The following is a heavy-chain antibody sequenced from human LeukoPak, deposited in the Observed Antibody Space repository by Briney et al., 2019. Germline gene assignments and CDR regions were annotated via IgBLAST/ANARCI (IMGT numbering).Heavy chain of an antibody. V-gene: IGHV3-21*01. Sequence: GESLRLSCAASGFDFSAYDMNWVRQAPGKGLEWVSSISSRSSYMYFADSVKGRFTISRDNANNSLYLHMNSLRAEDTAVYYCARERAGFGMDVWGQGTTVTVSS. J-gene: IGHJ6*02. CDR2: ISSRSSYM. CDR3: ARERAGFGMDV. D-gene: IGHD6-19*01. CDR1: GFDFSAYD.